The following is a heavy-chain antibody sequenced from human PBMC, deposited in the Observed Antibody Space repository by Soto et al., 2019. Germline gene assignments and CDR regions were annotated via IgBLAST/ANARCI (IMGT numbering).Heavy chain of an antibody. D-gene: IGHD6-13*01. CDR3: ARSLYSSSWLFYDY. V-gene: IGHV4-31*03. Sequence: SSETLSLTCTVSGGSISSGGYYWSWIRQHPGKGLEWIGYIYYSGSTYYNPSLKSRVTISVDTSKNQFSLKLSSVTAADTAVYYCARSLYSSSWLFYDYWGQGTLVTVSS. CDR2: IYYSGST. J-gene: IGHJ4*02. CDR1: GGSISSGGYY.